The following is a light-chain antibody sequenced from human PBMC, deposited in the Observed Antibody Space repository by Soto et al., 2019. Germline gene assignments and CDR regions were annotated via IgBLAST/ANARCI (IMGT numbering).Light chain of an antibody. CDR2: KAS. CDR1: LPISIW. CDR3: QQYKSSST. V-gene: IGKV1-5*03. J-gene: IGKJ1*01. Sequence: DTQLTQSPSSLSASVGDRVTITCRASLPISIWLAWYQQKPGKAPNLLINKASSLQSEVPSRFSGSGSGTESTLTITSLQPDDFGVYYCQQYKSSSTFGQGTKVDIK.